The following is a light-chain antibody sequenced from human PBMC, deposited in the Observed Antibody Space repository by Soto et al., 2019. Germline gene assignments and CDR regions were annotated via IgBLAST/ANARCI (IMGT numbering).Light chain of an antibody. CDR3: SSYTTSSTLV. V-gene: IGLV2-14*01. CDR1: SSDVGAYNS. Sequence: QSALTQPASVSGSPGQSITISCTGTSSDVGAYNSVCWYQHNPGKAPKLMIHDVSIRPSGASNRFSGSKSGNTASLTISGLQAEDEADYYCSSYTTSSTLVFGTGTKLTVL. J-gene: IGLJ1*01. CDR2: DVS.